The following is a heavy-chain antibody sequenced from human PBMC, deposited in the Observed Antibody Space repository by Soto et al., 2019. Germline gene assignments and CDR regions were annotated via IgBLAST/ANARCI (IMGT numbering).Heavy chain of an antibody. V-gene: IGHV1-46*03. J-gene: IGHJ3*02. D-gene: IGHD2-15*01. CDR2: INPSGGST. CDR1: GYTFTSYY. Sequence: QVQLVQSGAEVKKPGASVKVSCKASGYTFTSYYMHWVRQAPGQGLEWMGIINPSGGSTSYAQKFQGRVTRTRDTSTNTVNMELSSLRAEHTAVYSGAGPRGGYCSGGSCYSDRDAFDIWGQGTMVTVSS. CDR3: AGPRGGYCSGGSCYSDRDAFDI.